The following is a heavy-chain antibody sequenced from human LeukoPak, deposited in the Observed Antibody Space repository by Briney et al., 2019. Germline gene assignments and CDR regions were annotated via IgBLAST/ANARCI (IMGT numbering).Heavy chain of an antibody. CDR1: GGTFSSYA. J-gene: IGHJ3*02. Sequence: GASVKVSCKAPGGTFSSYAISWVRQGPGQGLEWIGGIIPIFGTANYAQKFQGRVTITADESTSTAYMELSSLRSEDTAVYYCARGTDPYGDAFDIWGQGTMVTVSS. CDR2: IIPIFGTA. V-gene: IGHV1-69*13. D-gene: IGHD4-17*01. CDR3: ARGTDPYGDAFDI.